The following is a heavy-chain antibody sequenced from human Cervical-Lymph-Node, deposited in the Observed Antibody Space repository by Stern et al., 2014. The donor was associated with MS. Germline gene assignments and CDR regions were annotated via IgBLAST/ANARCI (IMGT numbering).Heavy chain of an antibody. Sequence: EVQLVQSGGGLVQPGRSLRLSCAASGFTFDDYAMHWVRQAPGKGLEWVSGISWNSGSIGYADSVKGRFTISRDNAKNSLYLQMNSLRAEDTALYYCAKDMGRYCSGGSCPAWGMDVWGQGTTVTVSS. J-gene: IGHJ6*02. CDR3: AKDMGRYCSGGSCPAWGMDV. D-gene: IGHD2-15*01. CDR1: GFTFDDYA. V-gene: IGHV3-9*01. CDR2: ISWNSGSI.